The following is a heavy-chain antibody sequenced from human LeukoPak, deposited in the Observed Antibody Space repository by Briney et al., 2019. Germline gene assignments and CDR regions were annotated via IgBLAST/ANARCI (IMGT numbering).Heavy chain of an antibody. D-gene: IGHD6-19*01. CDR1: GFTFNIYW. CDR2: IKEDGSEK. J-gene: IGHJ4*02. Sequence: PGGSLRLSCATSGFTFNIYWMSWVRQAPGKGLEWVANIKEDGSEKFYVDSVKGRFTISRDNAKNTVFLQMSDLRAEDTAVYYCARDSGDSGWYGADYWGQGTLVTVSS. V-gene: IGHV3-7*01. CDR3: ARDSGDSGWYGADY.